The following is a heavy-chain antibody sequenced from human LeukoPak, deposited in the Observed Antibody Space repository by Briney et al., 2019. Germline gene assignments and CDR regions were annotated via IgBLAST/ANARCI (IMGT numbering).Heavy chain of an antibody. Sequence: SETLSLTCTVSGGAISSYYWSWIRQPPGKGLEWIGYIYYSGSTNYNPSLKSRVTISVDTSKNQFSLKLSSVTAADTAVYYCARSVGATTPFDYWGQGTLVTVCS. D-gene: IGHD1-26*01. CDR2: IYYSGST. J-gene: IGHJ4*02. CDR3: ARSVGATTPFDY. CDR1: GGAISSYY. V-gene: IGHV4-59*01.